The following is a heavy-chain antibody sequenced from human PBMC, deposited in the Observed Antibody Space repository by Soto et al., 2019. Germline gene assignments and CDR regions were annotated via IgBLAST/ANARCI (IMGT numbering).Heavy chain of an antibody. Sequence: QVQLQESGPGLVKPSETLSLTCTVSGGSISSYYWSWIRQPPGKGLEWIGHIYYSGSTNYNPSLKSRVTISVDTSKNQFSLKLSSVTAADTAVYYCARVRWTVAGPGHFDYWGQGTLVTVSS. CDR1: GGSISSYY. CDR3: ARVRWTVAGPGHFDY. D-gene: IGHD6-19*01. J-gene: IGHJ4*02. V-gene: IGHV4-59*01. CDR2: IYYSGST.